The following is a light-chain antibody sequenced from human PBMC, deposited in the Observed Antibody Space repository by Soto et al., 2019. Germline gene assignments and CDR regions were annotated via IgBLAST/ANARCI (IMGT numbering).Light chain of an antibody. CDR2: YDD. J-gene: IGLJ1*01. CDR3: AAWDDSLNGRV. Sequence: QSVLTQPPPVSEAPRQRVTISCSGSSSNIGNNAVNWYQQFPGKAPKLLIYYDDLLPSGVSDRFSGSKSGTSASLAISGLQSEDEADYYCAAWDDSLNGRVFGTGTKVTVL. CDR1: SSNIGNNA. V-gene: IGLV1-36*01.